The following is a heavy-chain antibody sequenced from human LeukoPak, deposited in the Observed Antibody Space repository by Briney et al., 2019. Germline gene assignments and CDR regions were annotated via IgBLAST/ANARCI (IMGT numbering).Heavy chain of an antibody. CDR2: ISSSGSTI. D-gene: IGHD3-10*02. Sequence: TGGSLRLSCAASGFTVSSNYMSWVRQAPGKGLEWVSYISSSGSTIYYADSVKGRFTISRDNAKNSLYLQMNSLRAEDTAVYYCAELGITMIGGVWGKGTTVTISS. CDR3: AELGITMIGGV. V-gene: IGHV3-11*04. J-gene: IGHJ6*04. CDR1: GFTVSSNY.